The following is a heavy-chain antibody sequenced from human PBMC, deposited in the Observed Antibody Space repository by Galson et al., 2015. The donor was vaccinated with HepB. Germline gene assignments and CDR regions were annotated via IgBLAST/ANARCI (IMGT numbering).Heavy chain of an antibody. Sequence: SLRLSCAASGFTFNGYDIHWVRQGPGKGLEWVAVISGDSSKKYYADFVKGRCTISRDYSRNTVSVEVNSLRPEDSAIYYCTKGGGEVAAIEHWGQGTLVTVSS. D-gene: IGHD5-12*01. CDR3: TKGGGEVAAIEH. CDR1: GFTFNGYD. V-gene: IGHV3-30*18. CDR2: ISGDSSKK. J-gene: IGHJ4*02.